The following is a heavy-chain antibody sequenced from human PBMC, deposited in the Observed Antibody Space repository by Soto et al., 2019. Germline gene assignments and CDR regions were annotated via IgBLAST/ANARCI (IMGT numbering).Heavy chain of an antibody. D-gene: IGHD2-15*01. J-gene: IGHJ4*02. CDR3: ARGYGDFDY. Sequence: QLQLQESGSGLVKPSQTLSLTCAVSGGSISSGGYSWNWIRQPPGKGLEWIGYIYHSGSTYSNPSLKGRVSISVDRSKNQFSLQLSSVTAADTAVYYCARGYGDFDYWGQGTLVTVSS. CDR1: GGSISSGGYS. V-gene: IGHV4-30-2*01. CDR2: IYHSGST.